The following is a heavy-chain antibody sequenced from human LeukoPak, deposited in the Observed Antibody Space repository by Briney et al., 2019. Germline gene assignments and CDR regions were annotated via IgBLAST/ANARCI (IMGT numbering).Heavy chain of an antibody. CDR1: GGSISSYY. V-gene: IGHV4-59*01. CDR3: ARSSYYYGADALDI. Sequence: SETLSLTCTVSGGSISSYYWSWIRQPPGKGLEWIGYIYYSGSTNYNPSLKSRVTISVDTSKNQFSLKLSSVTAADTAVYYCARSSYYYGADALDIWGQGTMVTVSS. D-gene: IGHD3-10*01. CDR2: IYYSGST. J-gene: IGHJ3*02.